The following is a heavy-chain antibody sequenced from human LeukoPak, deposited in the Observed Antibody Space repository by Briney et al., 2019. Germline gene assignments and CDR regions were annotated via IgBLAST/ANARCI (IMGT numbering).Heavy chain of an antibody. J-gene: IGHJ4*02. V-gene: IGHV3-7*05. CDR2: IKYDGSEK. CDR3: ARDEI. D-gene: IGHD5-24*01. CDR1: GFTFSSFW. Sequence: PGGSLRLSCRTSGFTFSSFWMSWVRQAPGKGLEWVANIKYDGSEKYYVDSAKGRFTISRDNAKNSLYLQMNTLRAEDTAVYYCARDEIWGQGTLVTVSS.